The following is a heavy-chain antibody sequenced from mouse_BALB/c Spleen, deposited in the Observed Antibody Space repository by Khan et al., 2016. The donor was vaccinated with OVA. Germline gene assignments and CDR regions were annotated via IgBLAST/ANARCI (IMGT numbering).Heavy chain of an antibody. CDR2: TDPANGNT. CDR1: GYNIKDIY. J-gene: IGHJ2*01. Sequence: VQLKESGAELVKPAASLKLSCTASGYNIKDIYIHWVKQRPEKGLERIRRTDPANGNTKYDPKFQGKATIKADTSSNTAYLQLSRLTSEDTAVYYCRISTINAWGQGTTLTVSS. V-gene: IGHV14-3*02. CDR3: RISTINA.